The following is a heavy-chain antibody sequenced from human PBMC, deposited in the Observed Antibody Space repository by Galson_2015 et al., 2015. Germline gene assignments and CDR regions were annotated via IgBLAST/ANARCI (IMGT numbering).Heavy chain of an antibody. Sequence: SLRLSCAASGFTFSSYEMNWVRQAPGKGLEWVSYISSSGSTIYYADSVKGRFTISRDNAKNSLYLQMNSLRAEDTAVYYCAKDDANYYDSSGYSKKGFDYWGQGTLVTVSS. CDR3: AKDDANYYDSSGYSKKGFDY. CDR1: GFTFSSYE. CDR2: ISSSGSTI. D-gene: IGHD3-22*01. V-gene: IGHV3-48*03. J-gene: IGHJ4*02.